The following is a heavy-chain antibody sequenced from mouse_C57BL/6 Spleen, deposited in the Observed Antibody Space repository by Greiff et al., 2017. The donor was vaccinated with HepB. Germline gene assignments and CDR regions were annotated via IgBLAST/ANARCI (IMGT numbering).Heavy chain of an antibody. J-gene: IGHJ4*01. CDR2: IDPSDSYT. Sequence: QVQLQQPGAELVMPGASVKLSCKASGYTFTSYWMHWVKQRPGQGLEWIGEIDPSDSYTNYNQKLKGKSTLTVDKSSSTAYMQLSSLTSEDSAVYYCARKGAYGDYYAMDYWGQGTSVTVSS. V-gene: IGHV1-69*01. D-gene: IGHD1-1*01. CDR1: GYTFTSYW. CDR3: ARKGAYGDYYAMDY.